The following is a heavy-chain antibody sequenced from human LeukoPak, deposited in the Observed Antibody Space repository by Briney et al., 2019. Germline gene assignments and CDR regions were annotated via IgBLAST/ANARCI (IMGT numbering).Heavy chain of an antibody. D-gene: IGHD6-13*01. CDR3: AKEAAAGRYYYYYMDV. Sequence: PGGSLRLSCAASGFTFSSYAMSWVRQAPGKGLEWVSAISGSGGSTYYADSVKGRFTISRDNSKNTLYLQMNSLRAEDTAVYYCAKEAAAGRYYYYYMDVWGKGTTVTVSS. CDR1: GFTFSSYA. CDR2: ISGSGGST. J-gene: IGHJ6*03. V-gene: IGHV3-23*01.